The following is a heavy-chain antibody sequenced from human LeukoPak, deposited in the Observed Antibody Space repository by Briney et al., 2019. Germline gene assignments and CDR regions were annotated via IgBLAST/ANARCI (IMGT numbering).Heavy chain of an antibody. D-gene: IGHD6-13*01. CDR3: ARLGAAAGEFDY. J-gene: IGHJ4*02. CDR1: CGSISSSSYY. Sequence: KPSETPSLTRPVSCGSISSSSYYWGWIRQPPGKGLEWIGSIYYSGRTYYNPSLKSRVTISVDTSKNEFSLKLSSVTAADTAVYYCARLGAAAGEFDYWGQGTLVTVSS. CDR2: IYYSGRT. V-gene: IGHV4-39*01.